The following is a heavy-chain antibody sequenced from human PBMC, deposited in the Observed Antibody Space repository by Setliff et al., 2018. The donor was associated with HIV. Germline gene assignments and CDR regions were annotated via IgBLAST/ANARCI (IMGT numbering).Heavy chain of an antibody. J-gene: IGHJ4*02. CDR1: GYTFTNYA. Sequence: RASVKVSCKASGYTFTNYAIHWVRQAPGQGLEWMGWINTVTGNPTYAQGFTGRFVFSLDTSVSTAYLQVSSLKAEDSAVYYCARRMEMTPIGYWGQGTLVTVSS. CDR2: INTVTGNP. CDR3: ARRMEMTPIGY. V-gene: IGHV7-4-1*02. D-gene: IGHD2-15*01.